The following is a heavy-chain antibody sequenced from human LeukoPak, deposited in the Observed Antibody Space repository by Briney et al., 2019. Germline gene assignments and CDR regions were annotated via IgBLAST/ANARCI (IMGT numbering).Heavy chain of an antibody. Sequence: PGGSLRLSCAASGFIFSSYNMNWVRQAPGKGLEWVSSISSSNSYIYYADSVKGRFTISRDNAKNSLFLQMNSLRAEDTAVYYCAKYSSIWYYYYGLDVWGQGTTVSVSS. J-gene: IGHJ6*02. CDR2: ISSSNSYI. CDR3: AKYSSIWYYYYGLDV. V-gene: IGHV3-21*04. CDR1: GFIFSSYN. D-gene: IGHD6-13*01.